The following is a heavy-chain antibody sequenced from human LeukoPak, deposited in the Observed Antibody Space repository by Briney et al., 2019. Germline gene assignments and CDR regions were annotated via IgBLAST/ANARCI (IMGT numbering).Heavy chain of an antibody. CDR1: GFTFSSYG. Sequence: GGSLRLSCAASGFTFSSYGMHWVRQAPGKGLEWVAVISYDGSNKYYADSVKGRFTISRDNSKNTLYLQMNSLRAEDTAVYYCAKDRGRYSSSWTDYFDYWGQGTLVTVSS. CDR3: AKDRGRYSSSWTDYFDY. V-gene: IGHV3-30*18. J-gene: IGHJ4*02. D-gene: IGHD6-13*01. CDR2: ISYDGSNK.